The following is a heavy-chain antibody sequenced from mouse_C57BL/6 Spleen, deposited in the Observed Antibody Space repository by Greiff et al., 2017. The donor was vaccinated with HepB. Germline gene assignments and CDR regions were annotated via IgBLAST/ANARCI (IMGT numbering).Heavy chain of an antibody. Sequence: VQLVESGPGLVAPSQSLSITCTVSGFSLTSYAISWVRQPPGKGLEWLGVIWTGGGTNYNSALKSRLSISKDNSKSQVFLKMNSLQTDDTARYYCARNLGTTVVAPYYAMDYWGQGTSVTVSS. CDR2: IWTGGGT. V-gene: IGHV2-9-1*01. CDR1: GFSLTSYA. D-gene: IGHD1-1*01. J-gene: IGHJ4*01. CDR3: ARNLGTTVVAPYYAMDY.